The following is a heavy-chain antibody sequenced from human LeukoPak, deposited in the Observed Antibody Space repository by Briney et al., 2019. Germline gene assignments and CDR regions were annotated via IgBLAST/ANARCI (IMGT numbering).Heavy chain of an antibody. J-gene: IGHJ5*02. V-gene: IGHV4-38-2*01. D-gene: IGHD2-15*01. CDR2: IYHSGNT. Sequence: SETLSLTCAGSGYPISSGYYWGWIRQPPGKGLDWIGSIYHSGNTYYNPSLKSRVTISVDTSKNQFSLKLSSVTAADTAVYYCARQGGSYWDWFDPWGQGTLVTVSS. CDR3: ARQGGSYWDWFDP. CDR1: GYPISSGYY.